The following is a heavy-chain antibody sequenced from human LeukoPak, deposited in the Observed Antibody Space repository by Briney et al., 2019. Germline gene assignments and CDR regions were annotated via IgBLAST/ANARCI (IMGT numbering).Heavy chain of an antibody. V-gene: IGHV4-39*01. CDR2: LSSGGPT. CDR3: ARRNILSGYYHFDY. CDR1: GVSLTSINYY. Sequence: SETLSLTCTVSGVSLTSINYYWAWIRQPPGKGLEWIGSLSSGGPTYNNPSLESRTSISADTSSNQLFLKLTSVTAADTAVYFCARRNILSGYYHFDYWGHGTLVTVSS. J-gene: IGHJ4*01. D-gene: IGHD3-9*01.